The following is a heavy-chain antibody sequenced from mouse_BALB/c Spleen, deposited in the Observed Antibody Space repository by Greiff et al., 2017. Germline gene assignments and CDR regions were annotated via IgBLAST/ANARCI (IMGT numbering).Heavy chain of an antibody. J-gene: IGHJ2*01. D-gene: IGHD1-2*01. CDR3: ARGHYYGYVGY. V-gene: IGHV3-6*02. Sequence: VQLQQSGPGLVKPSQSLSLTCSVTGYSITSGYYWNWIRQFPGNKLEWMGYISYDGSNNYNPSLKNRISITRDTSKNQFFLKLNSVTTEDTATYYCARGHYYGYVGYWGQGTTLTVSS. CDR2: ISYDGSN. CDR1: GYSITSGYY.